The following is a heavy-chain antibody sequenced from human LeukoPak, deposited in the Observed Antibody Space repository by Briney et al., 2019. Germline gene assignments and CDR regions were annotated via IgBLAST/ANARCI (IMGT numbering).Heavy chain of an antibody. CDR2: IRYDGSNK. D-gene: IGHD6-6*01. CDR1: GFTFSSYG. J-gene: IGHJ4*02. Sequence: GGSLRLSCAASGFTFSSYGMHWVRQAPGKGLEWVAFIRYDGSNKYYADSVKGRFTISRDNSKNTLYQQMNSLRAEDTAVYYCAKDKAQYSSSSRGYFDYWGQGTLVTVSS. V-gene: IGHV3-30*02. CDR3: AKDKAQYSSSSRGYFDY.